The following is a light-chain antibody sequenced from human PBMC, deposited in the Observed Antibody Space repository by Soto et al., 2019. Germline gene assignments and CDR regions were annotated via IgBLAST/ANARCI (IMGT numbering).Light chain of an antibody. CDR3: QQYDSRPLT. Sequence: DIVMTQSPATLPVSPGNRATLSCRASQNINRDLAWYQQRPGQAPRLLIFAASTRATGIPARFSGSGSGTDFTLTISSLQSEDVAVYYCQQYDSRPLTSGGGTKVE. V-gene: IGKV3-15*01. J-gene: IGKJ4*01. CDR1: QNINRD. CDR2: AAS.